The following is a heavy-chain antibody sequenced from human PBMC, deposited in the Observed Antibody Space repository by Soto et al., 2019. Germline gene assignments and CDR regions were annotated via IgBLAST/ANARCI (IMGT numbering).Heavy chain of an antibody. CDR1: GASISSYF. J-gene: IGHJ5*02. V-gene: IGHV4-4*07. CDR3: AREAGPDRWFDP. Sequence: SETLSLTCTVSGASISSYFWTWIRQPAGKGLDWIGRISTSGTTNYNPSLKSRVTMSVDTSKIHFSLNLSSVTAADTAVYYCAREAGPDRWFDPWGQGTMVTVYS. CDR2: ISTSGTT. D-gene: IGHD6-19*01.